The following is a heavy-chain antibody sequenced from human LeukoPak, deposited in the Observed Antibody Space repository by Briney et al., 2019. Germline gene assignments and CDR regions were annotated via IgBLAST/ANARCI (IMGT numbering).Heavy chain of an antibody. V-gene: IGHV1-69*04. CDR1: GGTFSSYA. CDR2: IIPILGIA. J-gene: IGHJ4*02. D-gene: IGHD5-12*01. Sequence: SVQVSCKASGGTFSSYAISWVRQAPGQGLEWMGRIIPILGIANYAQKFQGRVTITADKSTSTAYMELSSLRSEDTAVYYCARAHAEWPRGRSFDYWGQGTLVTVSS. CDR3: ARAHAEWPRGRSFDY.